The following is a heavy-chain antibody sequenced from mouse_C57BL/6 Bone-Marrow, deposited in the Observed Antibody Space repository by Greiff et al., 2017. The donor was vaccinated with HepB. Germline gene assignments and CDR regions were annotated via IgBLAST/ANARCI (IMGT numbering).Heavy chain of an antibody. J-gene: IGHJ1*03. CDR3: TRDYGNFPYWDFDV. V-gene: IGHV1-78*01. CDR2: IYPRDGST. D-gene: IGHD2-1*01. CDR1: GYTFTDHT. Sequence: QVQLQHSDAELVKPGASVKISCKVSGYTFTDHTIHWMKQRPEQGLEWIGYIYPRDGSTKYNEKFKGKATLTADKCSSTAYMHLNSLTSEDSAVYFCTRDYGNFPYWDFDVWGTGTTVTVSS.